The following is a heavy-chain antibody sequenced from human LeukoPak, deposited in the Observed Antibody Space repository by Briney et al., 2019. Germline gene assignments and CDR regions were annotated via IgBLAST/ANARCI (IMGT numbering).Heavy chain of an antibody. CDR1: GFTFSSYA. Sequence: GSLRLSCAASGFTFSSYAMSWIRQPPGKGLEWIGEINHSGSTNYNPSLKSRVTISADTSKNQFSLKLSSVTAADTAVYYCARVRNDSSGYYRLFDYWGQGTLVTVSS. CDR2: INHSGST. V-gene: IGHV4-34*01. D-gene: IGHD3-22*01. CDR3: ARVRNDSSGYYRLFDY. J-gene: IGHJ4*02.